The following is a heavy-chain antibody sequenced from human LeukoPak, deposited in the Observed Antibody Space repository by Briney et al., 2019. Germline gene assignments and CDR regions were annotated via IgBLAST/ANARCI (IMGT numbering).Heavy chain of an antibody. V-gene: IGHV3-30*18. CDR3: AKTIWEWFSYYYGMDV. D-gene: IGHD3-3*01. CDR2: ISHDGSNK. J-gene: IGHJ6*02. CDR1: GFTFTTYG. Sequence: GGSLRLSCAASGFTFTTYGMHWVRQAPGKGLEWVAVISHDGSNKYYADSVKGRFTISRDNSKNTLYLQMSGLRAEDTAVYYCAKTIWEWFSYYYGMDVWGQGTTVAVSS.